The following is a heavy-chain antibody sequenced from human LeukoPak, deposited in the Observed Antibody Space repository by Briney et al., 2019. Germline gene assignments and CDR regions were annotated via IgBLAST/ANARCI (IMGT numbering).Heavy chain of an antibody. CDR3: ARGALVDIVATYMDV. V-gene: IGHV3-74*01. Sequence: GGSPRLSCAASGFTFSSYWMHWVRQAPGKGLVWVSRINSDGSSTSYADSVKGRFTISRDNAKNTLYLQMNSLRAEDTAVYYCARGALVDIVATYMDVWGKGTTVTVSS. CDR1: GFTFSSYW. J-gene: IGHJ6*03. CDR2: INSDGSST. D-gene: IGHD5-12*01.